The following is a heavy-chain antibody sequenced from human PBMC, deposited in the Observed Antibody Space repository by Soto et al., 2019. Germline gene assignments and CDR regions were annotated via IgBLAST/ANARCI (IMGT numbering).Heavy chain of an antibody. CDR2: ISYDGSNK. D-gene: IGHD2-2*01. CDR1: GFTFSSYG. J-gene: IGHJ6*02. V-gene: IGHV3-30*18. Sequence: QVQLVESGGGVVQPRRSLRLSCAASGFTFSSYGMHWVRQAPGKGLEWVAVISYDGSNKYYADSVKGRFTISRDNSKNTLYLQMNSLRAEDTAVYYCAKVIVPAAIAYYYYGMDVWGQGTTVTVSS. CDR3: AKVIVPAAIAYYYYGMDV.